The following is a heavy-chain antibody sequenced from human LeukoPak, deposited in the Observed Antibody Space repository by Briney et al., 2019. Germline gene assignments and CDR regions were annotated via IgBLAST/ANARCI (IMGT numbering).Heavy chain of an antibody. J-gene: IGHJ3*02. CDR1: GGSFSGYY. CDR3: ARRMRGTPSHAFDI. Sequence: SETLSLTCAVYGGSFSGYYWSWIRQPPGKGLEWIGYIYYSGSTNYNPSLKSRVTISVDTSKNQFSLKLSSVTAADTAVYYCARRMRGTPSHAFDIWGQGTMVTVSS. V-gene: IGHV4-59*08. D-gene: IGHD1-1*01. CDR2: IYYSGST.